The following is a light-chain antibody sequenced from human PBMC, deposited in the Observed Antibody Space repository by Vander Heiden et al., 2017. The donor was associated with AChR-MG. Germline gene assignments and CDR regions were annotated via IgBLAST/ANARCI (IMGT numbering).Light chain of an antibody. CDR3: YSPDSYGSLWA. J-gene: IGLJ3*02. CDR1: AVSKKY. CDR2: DDD. Sequence: SYALTPTPSVSVSPGQTATITCTGDAVSKKYVYWYQQKSGQASVLVVYDDDKRPSGIPERLSGATSGTGATLTITGAQVADEAEYYCYSPDSYGSLWAFGGGTRLTVL. V-gene: IGLV3-10*01.